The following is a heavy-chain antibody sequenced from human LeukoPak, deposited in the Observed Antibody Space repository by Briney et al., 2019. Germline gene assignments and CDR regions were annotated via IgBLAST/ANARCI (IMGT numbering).Heavy chain of an antibody. CDR2: ISWNSGSI. V-gene: IGHV3-9*01. CDR1: GFTFDDYA. J-gene: IGHJ4*02. Sequence: PGGSLRLSCAASGFTFDDYAMHWVRQAPGKGLEWVSGISWNSGSIGYADSVKGRFTISRDNAKNSLYLQMNSLRAEDTALYYCAKDIGWDRMYYFDYWGQGTLVTVSS. D-gene: IGHD6-19*01. CDR3: AKDIGWDRMYYFDY.